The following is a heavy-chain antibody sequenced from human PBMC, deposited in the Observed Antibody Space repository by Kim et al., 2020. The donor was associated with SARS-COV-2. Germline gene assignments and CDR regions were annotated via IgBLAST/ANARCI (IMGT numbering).Heavy chain of an antibody. Sequence: GGSLRLSCAASGFTFSSYGMHWVRQAPGKGLEWVAVIWYDGSNKYYADSVKGRFTISRDNSKNTLYLQMNSLRAEDTAVYYCAKVSGYGDYVDYYYYGMDVWGQGTTVTVSS. CDR3: AKVSGYGDYVDYYYYGMDV. CDR1: GFTFSSYG. CDR2: IWYDGSNK. V-gene: IGHV3-33*06. D-gene: IGHD4-17*01. J-gene: IGHJ6*02.